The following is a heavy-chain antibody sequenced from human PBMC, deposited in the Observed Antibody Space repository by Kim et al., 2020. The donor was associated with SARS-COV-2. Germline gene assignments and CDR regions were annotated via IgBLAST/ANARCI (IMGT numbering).Heavy chain of an antibody. CDR2: IIPILGIA. D-gene: IGHD5-18*01. J-gene: IGHJ6*03. V-gene: IGHV1-69*04. Sequence: SVKVSCKASGGTFSSYAISWVRQAPGQGLEWMGRIIPILGIANYAQKFQGRVTITADKSTSTAYMELSSLRSEDTAVYYCARELRGYSYGSPYYYYYMDVWGKGTTVTVSS. CDR1: GGTFSSYA. CDR3: ARELRGYSYGSPYYYYYMDV.